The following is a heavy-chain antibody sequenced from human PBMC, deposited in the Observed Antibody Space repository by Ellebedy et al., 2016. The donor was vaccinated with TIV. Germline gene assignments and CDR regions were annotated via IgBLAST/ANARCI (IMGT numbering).Heavy chain of an antibody. J-gene: IGHJ4*02. CDR1: GFTFSSDA. CDR3: ARDSGSYPFDY. Sequence: GESLKISXAASGFTFSSDAMNWVRQAPGKGLEWVSYFYSSSSPIYYADSVKGRFTISRDNAKDTLYLQLNSLRTEDTAVYYCARDSGSYPFDYWGQGTLVTVSS. CDR2: FYSSSSPI. D-gene: IGHD1-26*01. V-gene: IGHV3-48*01.